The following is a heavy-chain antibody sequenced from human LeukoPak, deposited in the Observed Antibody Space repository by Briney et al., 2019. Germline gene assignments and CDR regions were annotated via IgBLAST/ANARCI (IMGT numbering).Heavy chain of an antibody. CDR1: GFTFSSYS. Sequence: GGSLRLSCAASGFTFSSYSMNWVRQAPGKGLEWVSYISSSSSTIYYADSVKGRFTISRDNAKNSLYLQMNSLRAEDTAVYYCARDKSRLRYCSSTSCPVGYYGMDVWGQGTTVTVSS. CDR2: ISSSSSTI. J-gene: IGHJ6*02. CDR3: ARDKSRLRYCSSTSCPVGYYGMDV. D-gene: IGHD2-2*01. V-gene: IGHV3-48*04.